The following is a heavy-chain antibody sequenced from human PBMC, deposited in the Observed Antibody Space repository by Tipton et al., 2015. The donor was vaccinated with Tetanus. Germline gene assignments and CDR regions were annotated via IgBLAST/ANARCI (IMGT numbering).Heavy chain of an antibody. CDR1: GGSISSSYYY. D-gene: IGHD1-1*01. Sequence: TLSLTCTVSGGSISSSYYYWGWIRQPPGKGLEWIGSLDYSGNTYYNSSLMSRVTISVDTSKNQFSLWLNSVTAVDTAVYYCARGTGDYWGQGTLVTVSS. V-gene: IGHV4-39*01. J-gene: IGHJ4*02. CDR2: LDYSGNT. CDR3: ARGTGDY.